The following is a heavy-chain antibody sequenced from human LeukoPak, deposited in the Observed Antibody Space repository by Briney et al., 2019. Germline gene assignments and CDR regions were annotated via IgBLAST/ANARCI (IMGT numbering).Heavy chain of an antibody. CDR3: AKGAGDYYDGSGYAYYFDY. D-gene: IGHD3-22*01. V-gene: IGHV3-23*01. CDR2: ITYSGDKT. CDR1: GFTFTSYA. J-gene: IGHJ4*02. Sequence: GGSLRLSCAASGFTFTSYAINWVRQAPGKGLEWVSSITYSGDKTHYADSVKGRFTISRDNSKNTLYLQMNSLRAEDTAVYYCAKGAGDYYDGSGYAYYFDYWGQGTLVTVSS.